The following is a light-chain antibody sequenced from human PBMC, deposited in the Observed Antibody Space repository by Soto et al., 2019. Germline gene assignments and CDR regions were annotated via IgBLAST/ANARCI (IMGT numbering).Light chain of an antibody. CDR2: LEGSGSY. CDR3: ETWDSNTRV. V-gene: IGLV4-60*02. CDR1: SGHSSYI. J-gene: IGLJ2*01. Sequence: QSVLTQSSSASASLGSSVKLTCTLSSGHSSYIIAWHQQQPGKAPRYLMKLEGSGSYNKGSGVPDRFSGSSSGADRYLTISNNQFEDDADYYCETWDSNTRVFGGGTQLTVL.